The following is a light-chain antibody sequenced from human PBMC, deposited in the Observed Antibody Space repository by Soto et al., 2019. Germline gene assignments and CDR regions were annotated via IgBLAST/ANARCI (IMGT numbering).Light chain of an antibody. Sequence: AIRMTQSPSSLSASTGDRVTITCRASQGISSYLAWYQQKPGKAPKLQIYAASTLQSGVPSRFSGSGSGTDFTLTISCLQSEDFATYYCQQYYSYPGFTFGPGTKVDIK. J-gene: IGKJ3*01. CDR2: AAS. CDR1: QGISSY. V-gene: IGKV1-8*01. CDR3: QQYYSYPGFT.